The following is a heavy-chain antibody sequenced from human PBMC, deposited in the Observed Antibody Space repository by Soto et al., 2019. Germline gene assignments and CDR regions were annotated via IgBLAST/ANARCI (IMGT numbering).Heavy chain of an antibody. CDR3: ARGVGSSPPQY. CDR1: GGSISFYY. D-gene: IGHD1-26*01. V-gene: IGHV4-59*01. CDR2: IYASGSP. J-gene: IGHJ4*02. Sequence: SETLSLTCTMSGGSISFYYLSWIRQPPGQGLEWIGYIYASGSPYYNPSLKSRVTISADTSKNQISLKLTSPTAADTAVYYCARGVGSSPPQYWGRGTLVTVSS.